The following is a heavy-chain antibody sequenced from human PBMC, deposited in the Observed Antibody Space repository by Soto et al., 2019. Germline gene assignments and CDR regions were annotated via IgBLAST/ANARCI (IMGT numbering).Heavy chain of an antibody. CDR1: GGSFSGYY. D-gene: IGHD2-15*01. CDR3: AIGTGYYGGDSYYPXY. J-gene: IGHJ4*02. Sequence: PSETLSLTCAVYGGSFSGYYWSWIRQPPGKGLEWIGEINHSGGTNYNPSLKSRVTISVDTSKNQFSLKLSSVTAADTAVYYCAIGTGYYGGDSYYPXYWGQGTLVTVSS. CDR2: INHSGGT. V-gene: IGHV4-34*01.